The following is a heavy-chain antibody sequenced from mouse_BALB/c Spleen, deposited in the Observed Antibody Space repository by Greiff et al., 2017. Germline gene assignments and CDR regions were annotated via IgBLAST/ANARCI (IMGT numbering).Heavy chain of an antibody. J-gene: IGHJ4*01. V-gene: IGHV2-9-2*01. CDR2: IWTGGGT. D-gene: IGHD3-1*01. CDR3: VRDGGLLAMDY. CDR1: GFSLTSYD. Sequence: QVQLQQSGPGLVAPSQSLSITCTVSGFSLTSYDISWIRQPPGKGLEWLGVIWTGGGTNYNSAFMSRLSISKDNSKSQVFLKMNSLQTDDTAIYYCVRDGGLLAMDYWGQGTSVTVSS.